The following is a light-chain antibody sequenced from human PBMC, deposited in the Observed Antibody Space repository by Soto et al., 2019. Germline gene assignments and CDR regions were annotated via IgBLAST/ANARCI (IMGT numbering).Light chain of an antibody. CDR1: QSVRSNF. Sequence: EIVLTQSPGTLSLPPGERARLCCRASQSVRSNFLAWYQQKPGQAPRLVIYGASNRATGIPDRFSGSGSGTAFPLTITRMAPEDFAMYYCQHYDSLRTFGQGTKVDIK. J-gene: IGKJ1*01. CDR2: GAS. CDR3: QHYDSLRT. V-gene: IGKV3-20*01.